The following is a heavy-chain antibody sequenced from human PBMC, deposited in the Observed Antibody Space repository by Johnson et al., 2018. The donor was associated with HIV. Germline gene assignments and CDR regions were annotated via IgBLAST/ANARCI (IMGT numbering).Heavy chain of an antibody. J-gene: IGHJ3*02. CDR3: AKYTFDI. V-gene: IGHV3-9*01. Sequence: VQLVESGGGLVQPGRSLRLSCAASGFTFDDYAMHWVRQAPGKGLEWVSGISWNSGSIGYADSVKGRFTISRDNAKNSLYLQMNSLRAADTAVYYCAKYTFDIWGQGTMVTVSS. CDR1: GFTFDDYA. CDR2: ISWNSGSI.